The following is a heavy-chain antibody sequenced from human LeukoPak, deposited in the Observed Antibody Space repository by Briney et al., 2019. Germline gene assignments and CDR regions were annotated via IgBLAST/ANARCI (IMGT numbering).Heavy chain of an antibody. CDR2: ISWNSGSI. CDR1: GFTFDDYA. J-gene: IGHJ4*02. Sequence: GRSLRLSCAASGFTFDDYAMHWVRQAPGKGLEWVSGISWNSGSIGYADSVKGRFTISRDNAKNSLYLQMNSLRAEDTALYYCGKADDFWSGYYDYWGQGTLVTVSS. V-gene: IGHV3-9*01. CDR3: GKADDFWSGYYDY. D-gene: IGHD3-3*01.